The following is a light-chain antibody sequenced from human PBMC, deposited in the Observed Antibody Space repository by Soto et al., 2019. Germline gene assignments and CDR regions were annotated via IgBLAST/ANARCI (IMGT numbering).Light chain of an antibody. V-gene: IGLV2-23*01. CDR3: CTYAGGESYV. CDR2: EGS. CDR1: SSDVGSYNL. J-gene: IGLJ1*01. Sequence: QSALTQPASVSGSPGQSITISCTGSSSDVGSYNLVSWYQQHPGKAPKLMIYEGSKRPSGVSNRFSGSKSGNTASLTISGLQAEDEADYYCCTYAGGESYVFGPGTKVTVL.